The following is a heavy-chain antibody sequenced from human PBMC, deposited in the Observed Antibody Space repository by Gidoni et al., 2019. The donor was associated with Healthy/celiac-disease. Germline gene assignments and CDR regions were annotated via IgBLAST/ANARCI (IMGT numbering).Heavy chain of an antibody. CDR2: IKEDGSQE. CDR3: THEVWWRFDS. J-gene: IGHJ5*01. CDR1: GLNFGGEW. V-gene: IGHV3-7*03. D-gene: IGHD2-21*01. Sequence: EVELVESGGGLVQPGGSLRLSCVAPGLNFGGEWMSWVRQAPGKGLEWVAKIKEDGSQEYYADSVRGRFTISRDNAKNLLFLQMNTVRVEDTAVYYCTHEVWWRFDSWGRGTLVTVSS.